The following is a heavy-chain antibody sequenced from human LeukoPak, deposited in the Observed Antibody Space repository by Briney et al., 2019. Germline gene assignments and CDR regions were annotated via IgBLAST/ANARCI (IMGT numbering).Heavy chain of an antibody. D-gene: IGHD3-10*02. Sequence: GGSLRLSCVGSGFRFSGYAIHWVRQAPGKGLEWVALIAYNGGRKDYADSVEGRFTIDRDNSKNTVYLQMNSLRAEDTAVYYCAELGITMIGGVWGKGTTVTISS. CDR1: GFRFSGYA. CDR3: AELGITMIGGV. J-gene: IGHJ6*04. CDR2: IAYNGGRK. V-gene: IGHV3-30*04.